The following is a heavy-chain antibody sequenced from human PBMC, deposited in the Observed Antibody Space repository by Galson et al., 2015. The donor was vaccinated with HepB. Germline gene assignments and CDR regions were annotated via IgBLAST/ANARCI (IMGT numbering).Heavy chain of an antibody. V-gene: IGHV3-23*01. CDR3: ARDYYFDY. J-gene: IGHJ4*02. CDR1: GFTFSTYA. CDR2: ISDNGGRT. Sequence: SLRLSCAASGFTFSTYAMSWVRQAPEKGLEWVSSISDNGGRTFYADSVKGRFTISRDNSKNTLYLQMNSLRAEDTALYYCARDYYFDYWGQGSLVTVSS.